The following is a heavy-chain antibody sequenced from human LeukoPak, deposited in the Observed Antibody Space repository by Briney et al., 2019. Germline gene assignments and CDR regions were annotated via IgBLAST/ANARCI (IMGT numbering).Heavy chain of an antibody. Sequence: PGRSLRLSCVASGFTFDDYAMHWVRQAPGKGLEWVSGISWNSGNIDYGDPVKGRFTISRDNAKNSLYLQMNSLRAEDTAVYYCAKDRTPLRLGQLSPWGRGTLVTVSS. D-gene: IGHD3-16*02. CDR1: GFTFDDYA. CDR3: AKDRTPLRLGQLSP. CDR2: ISWNSGNI. V-gene: IGHV3-9*01. J-gene: IGHJ5*02.